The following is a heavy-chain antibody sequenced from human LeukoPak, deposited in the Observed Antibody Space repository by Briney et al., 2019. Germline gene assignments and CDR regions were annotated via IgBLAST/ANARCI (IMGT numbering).Heavy chain of an antibody. CDR2: INPSGGST. CDR1: GYTFPSYY. Sequence: ASVKVSCKASGYTFPSYYMHWVRQAPGQGLEWMGIINPSGGSTSYAQKFQGRVTMTRDTSTSTVYMELSSLRSEDTAVYYCARSFGELYWFDPWGQGTLVTVSS. J-gene: IGHJ5*02. V-gene: IGHV1-46*01. CDR3: ARSFGELYWFDP. D-gene: IGHD3-10*01.